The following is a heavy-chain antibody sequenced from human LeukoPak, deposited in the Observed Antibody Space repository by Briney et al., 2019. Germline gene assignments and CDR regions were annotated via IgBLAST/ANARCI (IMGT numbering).Heavy chain of an antibody. D-gene: IGHD3-16*01. Sequence: GRSLRLSCAASGFTFDDYAIHWVRQAPGKGLEWVSGISWNSGSIGYADSVKGRFTISRDNAKNSLYLQMSNLRAEDTAVYFCARGGGLDVWGQGATVTVSS. CDR2: ISWNSGSI. CDR3: ARGGGLDV. CDR1: GFTFDDYA. J-gene: IGHJ6*02. V-gene: IGHV3-9*01.